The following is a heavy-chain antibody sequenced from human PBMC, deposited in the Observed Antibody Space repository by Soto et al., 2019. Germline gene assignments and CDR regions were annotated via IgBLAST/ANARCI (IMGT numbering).Heavy chain of an antibody. D-gene: IGHD6-13*01. CDR3: ARARGYSGDY. V-gene: IGHV1-18*01. CDR1: GYTFTSYG. J-gene: IGHJ4*02. CDR2: ISAYNGNT. Sequence: QVQLVQSGAEVKKPGASVKVSCKASGYTFTSYGISWVRQAPGQGLEWMGWISAYNGNTNYAQKLQGRVTMTTDTCTSTAYMGLRRLCSDETAVYECARARGYSGDYWGPGPVVTASS.